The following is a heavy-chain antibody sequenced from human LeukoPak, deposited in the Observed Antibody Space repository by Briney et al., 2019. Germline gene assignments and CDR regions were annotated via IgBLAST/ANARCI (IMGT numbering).Heavy chain of an antibody. Sequence: GSLRLSCAASGFTFDDYAMHWIRQPPGKGLEWIGYIYYSGSTNYNPSLKSRVTISVDTSKNQFSLKLSSVTAADTAVYYCCSGYDLIDYWGQGTLVTVSS. J-gene: IGHJ4*02. CDR3: CSGYDLIDY. CDR1: GFTFDDYA. V-gene: IGHV4-59*12. CDR2: IYYSGST. D-gene: IGHD5-12*01.